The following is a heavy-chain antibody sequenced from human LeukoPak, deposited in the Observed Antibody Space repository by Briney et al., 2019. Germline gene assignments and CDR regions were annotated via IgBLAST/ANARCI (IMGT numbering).Heavy chain of an antibody. D-gene: IGHD1-1*01. CDR2: IYYSGST. Sequence: SETLSLTCTVSGGSISSYYWSWLRQPPGKGLGWIGYIYYSGSTNYNPSLKSRVTISVDTSKNQFSLKLSSVTAADTAVYYCARDRIPGDYWGQGTLVTVSS. V-gene: IGHV4-59*01. CDR3: ARDRIPGDY. CDR1: GGSISSYY. J-gene: IGHJ4*02.